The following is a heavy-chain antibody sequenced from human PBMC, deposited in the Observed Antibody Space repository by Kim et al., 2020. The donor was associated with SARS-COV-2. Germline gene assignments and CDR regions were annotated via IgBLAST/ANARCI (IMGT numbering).Heavy chain of an antibody. D-gene: IGHD2-8*01. J-gene: IGHJ6*02. Sequence: GGSLRLSCAASGFTFSSYAMNWVRQAPGKGLEWVSGIYSDGSSIYYADSVRGRFTISRDNSKNRLYLQLNSLRAEDTAGYYCAKGLDCNGGMDVWGQGT. CDR3: AKGLDCNGGMDV. CDR1: GFTFSSYA. V-gene: IGHV3-23*03. CDR2: IYSDGSSI.